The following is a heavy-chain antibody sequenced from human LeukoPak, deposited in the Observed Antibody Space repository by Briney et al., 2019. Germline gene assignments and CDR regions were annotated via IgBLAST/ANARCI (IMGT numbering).Heavy chain of an antibody. CDR2: VSYDGNLQ. Sequence: PGGSLRLSCAASGFIFSNYAIHWVRQAPGKGLEWVAAVSYDGNLQHYADAVKGRFTVSRDNSKNTVFLQINSLRTDDPAVYWCVKVYPTVTTSSVLGSWGQGTLVTVSS. V-gene: IGHV3-30*18. J-gene: IGHJ4*02. D-gene: IGHD4-17*01. CDR1: GFIFSNYA. CDR3: VKVYPTVTTSSVLGS.